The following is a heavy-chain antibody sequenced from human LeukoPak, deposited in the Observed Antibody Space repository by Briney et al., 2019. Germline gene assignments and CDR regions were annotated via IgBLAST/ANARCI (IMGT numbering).Heavy chain of an antibody. J-gene: IGHJ4*02. Sequence: SETLSLTCTVSGGSISSYYWSWIRQPPGKGLEWIGYIYYSGSTNYNPSLKSRGTISVDTSKNQFSLKLSSVTAADTAVYYCARRGFGELEAGYYFDYWGQGTMVTVSS. CDR1: GGSISSYY. D-gene: IGHD3-10*01. CDR3: ARRGFGELEAGYYFDY. V-gene: IGHV4-59*08. CDR2: IYYSGST.